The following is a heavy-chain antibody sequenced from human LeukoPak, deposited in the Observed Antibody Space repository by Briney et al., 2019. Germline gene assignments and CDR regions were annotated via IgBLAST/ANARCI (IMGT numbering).Heavy chain of an antibody. D-gene: IGHD4-17*01. J-gene: IGHJ4*02. V-gene: IGHV3-30-3*01. CDR2: ISYDGSNK. Sequence: GGSLRLSCAASGFTFSSYAMHWVRQAPGKGLEWVAVISYDGSNKYYADSVRGRFTISRDNSKNTLYLQMNSLRAEDTAVYYCARDGAYYGDYDDWGQGTLVTVSS. CDR3: ARDGAYYGDYDD. CDR1: GFTFSSYA.